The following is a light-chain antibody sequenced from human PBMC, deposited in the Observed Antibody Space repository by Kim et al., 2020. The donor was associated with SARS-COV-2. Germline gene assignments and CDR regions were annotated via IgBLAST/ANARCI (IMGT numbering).Light chain of an antibody. CDR1: SSNIGSNY. Sequence: QSVLTQPPSASGTPGQTVSISCSGSSSNIGSNYVHWYQHLPGAAPKLLIQRNNQRPSGVPDRFSGSKSGTSASLAISGLRSEDAADYYCAAWDDALTGWMFGGGTKVTVL. CDR2: RNN. CDR3: AAWDDALTGWM. J-gene: IGLJ3*02. V-gene: IGLV1-47*01.